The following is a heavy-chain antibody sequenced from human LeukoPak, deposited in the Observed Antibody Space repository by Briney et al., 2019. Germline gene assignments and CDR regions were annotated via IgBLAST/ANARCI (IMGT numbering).Heavy chain of an antibody. CDR3: ASSLAYCGGDCYSTDVDY. D-gene: IGHD2-21*02. CDR2: IIPIFGTA. Sequence: VKVSCKASGGTFSSYAISWVRQAPGQGLEWIGGIIPIFGTANYAQKFQGRVTITADESTSTAYMELSSLRSEDTAVYYCASSLAYCGGDCYSTDVDYWGQGTLVTVSS. CDR1: GGTFSSYA. V-gene: IGHV1-69*13. J-gene: IGHJ4*02.